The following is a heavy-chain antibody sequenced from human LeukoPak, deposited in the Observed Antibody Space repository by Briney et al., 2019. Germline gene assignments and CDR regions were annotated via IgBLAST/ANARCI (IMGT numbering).Heavy chain of an antibody. J-gene: IGHJ2*01. CDR2: IYSGGST. CDR1: GFTFSNYA. CDR3: ARRAYSSGYYPSYWYFDL. D-gene: IGHD3-22*01. Sequence: GGSLRLSCAASGFTFSNYAMSWVRQAPGKGLEWVSVIYSGGSTYYADSVKGRFTISRDNSKNTLYLQMNSLRAEDTAVYYCARRAYSSGYYPSYWYFDLWGRGTLVTVSS. V-gene: IGHV3-53*01.